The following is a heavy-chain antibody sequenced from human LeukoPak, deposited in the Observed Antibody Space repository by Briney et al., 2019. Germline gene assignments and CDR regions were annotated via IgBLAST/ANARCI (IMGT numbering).Heavy chain of an antibody. CDR2: ISGSGGRT. CDR3: AKAYYYESSGLDY. Sequence: GGSLRLSCAASGFTFSNYAMSWARQAPGKGLEWVSAISGSGGRTYYADSVKGRFTISRDNSKSTLYLQMNSLRAEDTAVYYCAKAYYYESSGLDYWGQGTLVTVSS. J-gene: IGHJ4*02. CDR1: GFTFSNYA. D-gene: IGHD3-22*01. V-gene: IGHV3-23*01.